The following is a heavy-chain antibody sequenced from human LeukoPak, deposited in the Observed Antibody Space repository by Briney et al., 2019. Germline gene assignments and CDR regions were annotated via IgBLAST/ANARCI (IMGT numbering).Heavy chain of an antibody. V-gene: IGHV3-30*02. CDR1: GITLRSYG. D-gene: IGHD5-18*01. CDR2: IRYDGSEE. CDR3: AKGYTYTFDYFDS. J-gene: IGHJ4*02. Sequence: GGSLRLSCAAAGITLRSYGMHWGRQAPGKGVKRVAFIRYDGSEEYYADSVKGRFTISRDNSKKTLYLQMNSPRAEDTAVYYCAKGYTYTFDYFDSWGQGTLVTVSS.